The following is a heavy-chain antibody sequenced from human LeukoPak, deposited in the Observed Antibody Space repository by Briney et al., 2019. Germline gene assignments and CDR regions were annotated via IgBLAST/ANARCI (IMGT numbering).Heavy chain of an antibody. CDR1: GYTLTGYY. V-gene: IGHV1-2*02. CDR2: INFNSGGT. Sequence: GASVKVSCKASGYTLTGYYMHWVRQAPGQGLEWMGWINFNSGGTNYAQKFQARVTMTRDTSISTAYMELSRLRCDDTAVYDCAHPPLSGGYTLLDVWGQGTPVTVSS. D-gene: IGHD5-18*01. J-gene: IGHJ6*02. CDR3: AHPPLSGGYTLLDV.